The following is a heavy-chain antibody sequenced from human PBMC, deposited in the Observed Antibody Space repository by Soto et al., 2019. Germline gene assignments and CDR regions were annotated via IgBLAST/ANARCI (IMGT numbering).Heavy chain of an antibody. V-gene: IGHV1-69*13. D-gene: IGHD5-12*01. Sequence: SVKVSCKASGGTFSSYAISWVRQAPGQGLEWMGGIIPIFGTANYAQKFQGRVTITADESTSTAYMELSSLRSEDTAVYYCARDLRDGYNPAGFDIWGQGTMVTVSS. J-gene: IGHJ3*02. CDR1: GGTFSSYA. CDR3: ARDLRDGYNPAGFDI. CDR2: IIPIFGTA.